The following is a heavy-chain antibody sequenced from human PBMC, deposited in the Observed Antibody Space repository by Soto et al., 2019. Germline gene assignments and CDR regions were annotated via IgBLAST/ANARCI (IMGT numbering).Heavy chain of an antibody. D-gene: IGHD6-6*01. CDR1: GFTFSSYA. CDR2: ISSGSSIT. CDR3: ARVLGGYSSSHPFDY. Sequence: GGSLRLSCAVSGFTFSSYAMNWVRQAPGKGLEWLSYISSGSSITYYADSVKGRFTISRDNAKNTLYPQMNSLRDEDTAVYYCARVLGGYSSSHPFDYWGQGTLVTVSS. V-gene: IGHV3-48*02. J-gene: IGHJ4*02.